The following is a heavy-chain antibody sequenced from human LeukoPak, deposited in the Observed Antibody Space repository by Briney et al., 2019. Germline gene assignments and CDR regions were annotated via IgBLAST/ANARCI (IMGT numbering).Heavy chain of an antibody. Sequence: PSETLSLTCTVSGGSISSYYWSWIRQPPGKGLEWIGYIYYSGSTNYNPSLKSRVTISVDTSKNQFSLKLSSVTAADTAVYYCARHHTMVRGVITGAFDIWGQGTMVTVSS. J-gene: IGHJ3*02. CDR2: IYYSGST. CDR3: ARHHTMVRGVITGAFDI. CDR1: GGSISSYY. D-gene: IGHD3-10*01. V-gene: IGHV4-59*08.